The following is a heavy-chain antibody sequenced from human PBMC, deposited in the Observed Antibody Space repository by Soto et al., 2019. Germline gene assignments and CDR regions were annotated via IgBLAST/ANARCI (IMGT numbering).Heavy chain of an antibody. CDR3: TRGYCSGGSCYYEYYFDY. J-gene: IGHJ4*02. V-gene: IGHV3-7*03. CDR2: IKQDGSEK. CDR1: GFTFSDHW. D-gene: IGHD2-15*01. Sequence: GGSLRLSCAASGFTFSDHWMSWVRQAPGKGLEFVANIKQDGSEKFHVDSVKGRFTISRDNANNARYLQMSSLRAEDTAVYYCTRGYCSGGSCYYEYYFDYWGQGTLVTVSS.